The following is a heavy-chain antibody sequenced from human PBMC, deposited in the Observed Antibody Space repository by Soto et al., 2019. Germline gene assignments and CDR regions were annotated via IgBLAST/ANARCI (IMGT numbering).Heavy chain of an antibody. V-gene: IGHV3-21*01. D-gene: IGHD2-2*02. CDR2: ISSSSSYI. Sequence: EVQLVESGGGLVKPGGSLRLSCAASGFTFSSYSMNWVRQAPGKGLEWVSSISSSSSYIYYADSVKGRFTISRDNAKNSLYLQMNSLRAEDTAVYYCARDPRVDIVVVPAAIQGGNWFDPWGQGTLVTVSS. CDR1: GFTFSSYS. CDR3: ARDPRVDIVVVPAAIQGGNWFDP. J-gene: IGHJ5*02.